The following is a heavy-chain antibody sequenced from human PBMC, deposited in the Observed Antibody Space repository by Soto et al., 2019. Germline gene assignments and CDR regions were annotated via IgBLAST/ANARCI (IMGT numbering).Heavy chain of an antibody. V-gene: IGHV1-69*12. Sequence: QVQLVQSGAEVKKPGSSVKVSCKASGGTFNSYAISWVRQAPGQGLEWMGGITPMFGTANYAQKFQGRVTITAEESTSPAYIELRSLRSEDTAVYYCAGGDLAEDWYFDLWGRGTLVTVSS. CDR1: GGTFNSYA. CDR2: ITPMFGTA. CDR3: AGGDLAEDWYFDL. J-gene: IGHJ2*01.